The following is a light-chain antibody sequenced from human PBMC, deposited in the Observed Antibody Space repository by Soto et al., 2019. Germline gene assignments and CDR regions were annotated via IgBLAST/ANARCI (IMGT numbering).Light chain of an antibody. V-gene: IGKV3-20*01. Sequence: EIVLTQSPGTLSLSPGERATLSCRASQSVSSSYVAWYQHKPGQAPRLLIYGASSRATGIPDRFSGSWSGTDFTLTISRLEPEDFAVYYCQQYGSSYTFGQGTKVEIK. CDR1: QSVSSSY. CDR3: QQYGSSYT. J-gene: IGKJ2*01. CDR2: GAS.